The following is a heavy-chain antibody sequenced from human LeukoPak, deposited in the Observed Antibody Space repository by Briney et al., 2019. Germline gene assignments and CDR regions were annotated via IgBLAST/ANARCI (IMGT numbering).Heavy chain of an antibody. J-gene: IGHJ3*02. CDR2: INPNSGGT. D-gene: IGHD3-3*01. Sequence: ASVKVSCKASGYTFTGYYMHWVRQAPGQGLEWMGWINPNSGGTNYAQKFQGRVTMTRDTSISTAYMELSRLRSDDTAVYYCASNRKRITIFGVVIQVGAFDIWGQGTMVTVSS. CDR1: GYTFTGYY. V-gene: IGHV1-2*02. CDR3: ASNRKRITIFGVVIQVGAFDI.